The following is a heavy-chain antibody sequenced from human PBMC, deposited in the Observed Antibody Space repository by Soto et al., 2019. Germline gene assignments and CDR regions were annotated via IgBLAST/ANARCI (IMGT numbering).Heavy chain of an antibody. CDR3: TPATVHYGMDV. D-gene: IGHD4-17*01. CDR1: GFTFSGSA. CDR2: IRSKANSYAT. J-gene: IGHJ6*02. V-gene: IGHV3-73*02. Sequence: EVQLVESGGGLVQPGGSLKLSCAASGFTFSGSAMHWVRQASGKGLEWVGRIRSKANSYATAYAASVKGRFTISRDDSKNTAYLQMNSLNTEDTAVYYCTPATVHYGMDVWGQGTTVTVSS.